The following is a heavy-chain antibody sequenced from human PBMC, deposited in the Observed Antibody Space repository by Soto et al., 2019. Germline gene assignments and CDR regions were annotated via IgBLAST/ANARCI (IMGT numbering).Heavy chain of an antibody. CDR1: GFTFSTYW. V-gene: IGHV3-7*01. CDR3: ASQRRDGYFGDY. Sequence: AVGSLRLSCVGSGFTFSTYWMTWVRQAPGKGLEWVANIKQDGSEKHYVDSVKGRFTISRDNPKNSLYLQMNSLRAEDTAVYYCASQRRDGYFGDYWGQGTLVTVSS. D-gene: IGHD5-12*01. J-gene: IGHJ4*02. CDR2: IKQDGSEK.